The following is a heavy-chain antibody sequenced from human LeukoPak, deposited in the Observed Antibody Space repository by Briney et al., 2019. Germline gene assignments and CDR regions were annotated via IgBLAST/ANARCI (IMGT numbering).Heavy chain of an antibody. J-gene: IGHJ5*02. V-gene: IGHV4-30-4*01. CDR3: ARHYGDYGWFDP. CDR1: GGSISSGDYY. D-gene: IGHD4-17*01. Sequence: SQTLSLTCTVSGGSISSGDYYWRWIRQPPGTGLEWIGYIYYSGSTYYNPSLKSRVTISVDTSKNQFSLKLSSVTAADTAVYYCARHYGDYGWFDPWGQGTLVTVSS. CDR2: IYYSGST.